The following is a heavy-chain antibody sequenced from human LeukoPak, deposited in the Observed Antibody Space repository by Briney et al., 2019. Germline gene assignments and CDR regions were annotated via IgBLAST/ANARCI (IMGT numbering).Heavy chain of an antibody. CDR1: GFTFSSYA. J-gene: IGHJ3*02. Sequence: PGRSLRLSCAASGFTFSSYAMHWVRQAPGRGLEWVAVISYDGSNKYYADSVKGRFTISRDNSKNTLYLQMNSLRAGDTAVYYCASQWELRFNAFDIWGQGTMVTVSS. CDR2: ISYDGSNK. V-gene: IGHV3-30-3*01. D-gene: IGHD1-26*01. CDR3: ASQWELRFNAFDI.